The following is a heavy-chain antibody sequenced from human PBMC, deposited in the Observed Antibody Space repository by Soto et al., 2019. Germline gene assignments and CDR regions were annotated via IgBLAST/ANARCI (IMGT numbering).Heavy chain of an antibody. D-gene: IGHD3-10*01. CDR2: IYSGGST. J-gene: IGHJ6*02. CDR3: ARQYYYGSGSYYSPGGLDV. Sequence: GGSLRLSCAASGFTVSSNYMSWVRQAPGKGLEWVSVIYSGGSTYYADSVKGRFTISRDKSISTAYLQWSSLKASDSAMYYCARQYYYGSGSYYSPGGLDVWGQGTTVTVSS. V-gene: IGHV3-53*01. CDR1: GFTVSSNY.